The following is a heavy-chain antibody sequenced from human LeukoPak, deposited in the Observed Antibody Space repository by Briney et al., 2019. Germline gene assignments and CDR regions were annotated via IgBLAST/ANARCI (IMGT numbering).Heavy chain of an antibody. CDR2: IYWNDDK. D-gene: IGHD7-27*01. CDR1: GGSISSYYW. CDR3: AHDSLTGTFDY. Sequence: TLSLTCTVSGGSISSYYWSWIRQPPGKALEWLALIYWNDDKRYSPSLKSRPTITKDTSKNQVVLTLTNVDPVDTATYYCAHDSLTGTFDYWGQGTLVTVSS. V-gene: IGHV2-5*01. J-gene: IGHJ4*02.